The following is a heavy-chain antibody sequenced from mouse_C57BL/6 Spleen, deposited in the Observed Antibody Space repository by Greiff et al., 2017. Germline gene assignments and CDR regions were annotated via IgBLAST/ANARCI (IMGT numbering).Heavy chain of an antibody. CDR3: ARGGLTENAMDY. CDR1: GFSLTSYG. J-gene: IGHJ4*01. D-gene: IGHD4-1*01. V-gene: IGHV2-2*01. CDR2: IWSGGST. Sequence: VKLMESGPGLVQPSQSLSITCTASGFSLTSYGVHWVRQSPGKGLEWLGVIWSGGSTDYNAAFISRLSINKDSSKSQVFFKMSSLHADDTARYCCARGGLTENAMDYWGQGTSVTVSS.